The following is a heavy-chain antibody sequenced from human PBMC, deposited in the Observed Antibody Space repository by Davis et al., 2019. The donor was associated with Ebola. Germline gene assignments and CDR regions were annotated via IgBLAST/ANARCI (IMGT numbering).Heavy chain of an antibody. CDR1: GFAFSSYA. CDR2: ISYDGSNK. Sequence: GGSLRLSCAASGFAFSSYAMNWVRQAPGKGLEWVAVISYDGSNKYYADSVKGRFTISRDNSKNTLYLQMNSLRAEDTAVYYCAKYIKTVVVAARDYFDYWGQGTLVTVSS. V-gene: IGHV3-30*18. D-gene: IGHD2-15*01. CDR3: AKYIKTVVVAARDYFDY. J-gene: IGHJ4*02.